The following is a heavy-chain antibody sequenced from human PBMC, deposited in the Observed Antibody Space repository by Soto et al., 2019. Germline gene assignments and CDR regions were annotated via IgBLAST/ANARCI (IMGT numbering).Heavy chain of an antibody. V-gene: IGHV3-48*03. D-gene: IGHD6-13*01. J-gene: IGHJ4*02. CDR3: ARVVVLTAAGSTDY. CDR1: GFTFSSYE. CDR2: ISGTSDSI. Sequence: PGGSLRLSCAASGFTFSSYEMNWVRQAPGKGLEWVSYISGTSDSIPYADSVKGRFTISRDNAKNSLYLQMNSLRAEDTAVYYCARVVVLTAAGSTDYWGQGTLVTVSS.